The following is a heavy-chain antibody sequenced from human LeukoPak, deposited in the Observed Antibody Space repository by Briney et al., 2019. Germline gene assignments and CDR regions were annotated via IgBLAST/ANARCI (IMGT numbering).Heavy chain of an antibody. D-gene: IGHD6-19*01. CDR3: ARTITVTGAYYFDY. V-gene: IGHV4-59*08. J-gene: IGHJ4*02. CDR1: GGSISGDY. Sequence: SETLSLTCTVSGGSISGDYWSWIRLPPGKGLEWIGFIYYGGSINYNPSLKGRVTISLDTSKKQFSLRLGSVTAADTAVYYCARTITVTGAYYFDYWGQGTLVTVSS. CDR2: IYYGGSI.